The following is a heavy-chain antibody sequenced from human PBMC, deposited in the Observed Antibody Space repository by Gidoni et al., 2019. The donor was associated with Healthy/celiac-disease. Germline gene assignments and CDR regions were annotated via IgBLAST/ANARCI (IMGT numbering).Heavy chain of an antibody. CDR1: GYTFPASH. D-gene: IGHD3-22*01. V-gene: IGHV1-2*02. J-gene: IGHJ3*02. CDR3: ASWYYYDSSGYYYDLSGGDAFDI. Sequence: QVQLVQSGADVNKPAASVMVPCKASGYTFPASHIPLLRRAPGQRLEWMGWINPNSGGTNYAQKFQGRVTMTRDTSISTAYMELSRLRSDDTAVYYCASWYYYDSSGYYYDLSGGDAFDIWGQGTMVTVSS. CDR2: INPNSGGT.